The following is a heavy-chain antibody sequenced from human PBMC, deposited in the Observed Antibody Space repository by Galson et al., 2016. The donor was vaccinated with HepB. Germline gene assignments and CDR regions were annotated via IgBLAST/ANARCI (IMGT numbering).Heavy chain of an antibody. CDR1: GFMFRGYG. CDR3: ARASPLWSGYQAYGLDA. J-gene: IGHJ6*02. Sequence: SLRLSCAASGFMFRGYGMHWVRPAPSKGLEWVTLISADGNNKYYADSVKGRFAVYRDTPKNTVSPEMNSLRVEDTAVYYCARASPLWSGYQAYGLDAWGHGTTVTVSS. V-gene: IGHV3-30*03. CDR2: ISADGNNK. D-gene: IGHD3-3*01.